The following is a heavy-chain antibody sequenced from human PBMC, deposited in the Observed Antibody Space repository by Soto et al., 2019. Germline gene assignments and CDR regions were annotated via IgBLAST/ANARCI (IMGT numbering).Heavy chain of an antibody. V-gene: IGHV3-48*02. Sequence: GGSLRLSCVASGFPYSVYSMDWVRQVPGKGLEWLAYVSPGGDTIHYADSVNGRLSISRDTPRNSVFLQMNSLRHEDTAVYYCARGFRANSFDVWGPGTVVTVSS. J-gene: IGHJ3*01. CDR1: GFPYSVYS. CDR3: ARGFRANSFDV. CDR2: VSPGGDTI.